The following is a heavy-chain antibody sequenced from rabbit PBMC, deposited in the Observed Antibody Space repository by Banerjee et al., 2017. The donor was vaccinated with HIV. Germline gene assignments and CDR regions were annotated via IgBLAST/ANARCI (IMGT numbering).Heavy chain of an antibody. CDR1: GFDFSSYT. D-gene: IGHD6-1*01. Sequence: QEQLEESGGGLVQPEGSLTLTCKASGFDFSSYTMSWVRQAPGKGLEWIGCINTGSGSIYYASWAKGRFTIAKTSSTTVTLQMTSLTAADTATYFCAKGTHFGYGATLDLWGQGTLVTVS. CDR2: INTGSGSI. CDR3: AKGTHFGYGATLDL. J-gene: IGHJ4*01. V-gene: IGHV1S45*01.